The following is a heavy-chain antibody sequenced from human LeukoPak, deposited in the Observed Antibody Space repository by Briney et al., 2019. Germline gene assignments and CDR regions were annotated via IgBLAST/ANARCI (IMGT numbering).Heavy chain of an antibody. CDR2: ISTDGITK. CDR1: GFGFSTYD. D-gene: IGHD3-16*01. CDR3: ARDMLLGRPDYMDV. Sequence: PGGSLRLSCLAPGFGFSTYDIHWVRQAPGKGLEWIAVISTDGITKFYTDSVKGRFTISRDNSKNTLYLQMNSLGAEDTAVYYCARDMLLGRPDYMDVWGKGTTATVSS. J-gene: IGHJ6*03. V-gene: IGHV3-30*04.